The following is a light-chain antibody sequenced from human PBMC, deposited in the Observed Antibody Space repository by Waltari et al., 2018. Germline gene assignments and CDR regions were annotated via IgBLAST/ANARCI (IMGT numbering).Light chain of an antibody. J-gene: IGKJ3*01. CDR3: QHDNTWPLLFT. V-gene: IGKV3-15*01. CDR1: QSVGNN. CDR2: DAA. Sequence: EVVMTQSPATLSVSPGERATLSCRTSQSVGNNLAWYQQTPAQAPRLLIYDAATRATGVPARFSGSWSGTEFSLTISSLQSEDFAVYYCQHDNTWPLLFTFGPGTKVDIK.